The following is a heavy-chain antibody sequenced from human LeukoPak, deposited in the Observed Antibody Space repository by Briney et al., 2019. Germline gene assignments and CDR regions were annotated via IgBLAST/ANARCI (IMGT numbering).Heavy chain of an antibody. D-gene: IGHD3-9*01. V-gene: IGHV1-18*01. CDR2: ISAYNGNA. J-gene: IGHJ4*02. CDR3: ARISYHSLTGYPPLSDN. Sequence: ASVKVSCKASGYTFSNYGINWVRQAPGQGLEWMGWISAYNGNANYAQKLQGRVTMTTDTSTRTAYMELRSLRSDNTAVYYCARISYHSLTGYPPLSDNWGQGTLVTVSS. CDR1: GYTFSNYG.